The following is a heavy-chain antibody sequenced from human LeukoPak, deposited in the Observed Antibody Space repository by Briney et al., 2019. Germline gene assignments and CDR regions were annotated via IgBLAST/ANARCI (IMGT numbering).Heavy chain of an antibody. V-gene: IGHV1-69*04. J-gene: IGHJ4*02. Sequence: SVKVSCKASGGTFSSYAISWVRQAPGQGLEWMGRIIPILGIANYAQRFQGRVTITADKSTSTAYMELRSLRSEDTAVYYCAREQSGYYYDYWGQGTLVTVSS. D-gene: IGHD3-3*01. CDR2: IIPILGIA. CDR3: AREQSGYYYDY. CDR1: GGTFSSYA.